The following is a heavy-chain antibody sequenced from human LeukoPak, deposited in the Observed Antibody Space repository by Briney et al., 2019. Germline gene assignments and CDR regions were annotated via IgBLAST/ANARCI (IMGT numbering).Heavy chain of an antibody. CDR3: AREAVYGSGSSDY. CDR1: GFTFSSYS. Sequence: PGGSLRLSCEASGFTFSSYSMNWVRQAPGKGLEWISYISTSTTTIYYANSVKGRFTISRDNAKKSLYLQMNSLRVEDTAVYYCAREAVYGSGSSDYWGQGTLVTVSS. CDR2: ISTSTTTI. V-gene: IGHV3-48*01. J-gene: IGHJ4*02. D-gene: IGHD3-10*01.